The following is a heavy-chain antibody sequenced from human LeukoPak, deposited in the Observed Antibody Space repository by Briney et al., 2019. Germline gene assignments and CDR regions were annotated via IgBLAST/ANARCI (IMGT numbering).Heavy chain of an antibody. V-gene: IGHV3-11*01. J-gene: IGHJ4*02. D-gene: IGHD1-26*01. CDR1: GFTFSDYY. Sequence: GGSLRLSYAASGFTFSDYYMSWIRQAPGKGREGGSYISSSGSTIYYADSVKGRFTISRDKAKNSLYLQMNSLRAEDTAVYYCARDHGSYYAGHFDYWGQGTLVTVSS. CDR3: ARDHGSYYAGHFDY. CDR2: ISSSGSTI.